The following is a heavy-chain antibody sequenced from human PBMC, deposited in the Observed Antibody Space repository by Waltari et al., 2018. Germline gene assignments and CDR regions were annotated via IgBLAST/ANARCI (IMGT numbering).Heavy chain of an antibody. CDR1: GFDFSYYG. V-gene: IGHV3-30*02. J-gene: IGHJ4*02. Sequence: QVQLVESGGGVVRPGGSLRLSCVASGFDFSYYGMHWLRQGPGKGLGLVAFIRHDRSSEHNVESVKGRFIISTENFKNTLYRQMNSLRIEDTGIYYCSKDIRNGWYADYLGQGTLVTVSS. D-gene: IGHD6-19*01. CDR3: SKDIRNGWYADY. CDR2: IRHDRSSE.